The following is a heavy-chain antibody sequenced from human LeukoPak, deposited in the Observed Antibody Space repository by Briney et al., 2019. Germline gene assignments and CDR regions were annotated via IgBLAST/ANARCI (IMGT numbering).Heavy chain of an antibody. CDR3: AGFDWFSGGAFDI. CDR1: GGSFSGYY. D-gene: IGHD3-9*01. Sequence: RSSETLSLTCAVSGGSFSGYYWSWIRQPPGKGLEWIGEINHSGSTNYNPSLKSRVTISVDTSKNQFSLKLSSVTAADTAVYYCAGFDWFSGGAFDIWGQGTMVTASS. J-gene: IGHJ3*02. CDR2: INHSGST. V-gene: IGHV4-34*01.